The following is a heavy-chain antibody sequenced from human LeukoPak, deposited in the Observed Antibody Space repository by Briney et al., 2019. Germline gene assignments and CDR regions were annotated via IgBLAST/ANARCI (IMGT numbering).Heavy chain of an antibody. CDR2: ISYDGSNK. V-gene: IGHV3-30-3*01. J-gene: IGHJ4*02. Sequence: GGSLRLSCAASGFTFSTYTVNWVRQAPGKGLEWVAVISYDGSNKYYADSVKGRFTISRDNSKNTLYLQMNSLRAEDTAVYYCARDISSPLSYWGQGTLVTVSS. CDR3: ARDISSPLSY. D-gene: IGHD6-19*01. CDR1: GFTFSTYT.